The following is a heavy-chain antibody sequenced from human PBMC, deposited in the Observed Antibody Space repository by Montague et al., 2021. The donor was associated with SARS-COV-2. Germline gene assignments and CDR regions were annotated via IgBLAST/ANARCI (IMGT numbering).Heavy chain of an antibody. J-gene: IGHJ4*02. CDR3: ARGSDYYGSESYSPPYFDY. CDR2: ISSSSSYI. CDR1: GFTFSSYS. D-gene: IGHD3-10*01. Sequence: LRLSCAASGFTFSSYSMNWVRQAPGKGLEWVSSISSSSSYIYYADSVKGRFTISRDNAKNSLYLQMNSLRAEDTAVYYCARGSDYYGSESYSPPYFDYWGQGTLVTVSS. V-gene: IGHV3-21*01.